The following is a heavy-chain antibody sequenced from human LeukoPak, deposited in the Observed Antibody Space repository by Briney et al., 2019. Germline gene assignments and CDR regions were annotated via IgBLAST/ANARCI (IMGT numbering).Heavy chain of an antibody. V-gene: IGHV4-4*07. D-gene: IGHD6-13*01. Sequence: SETLSLTCSVSGGSLSSYYWSWIRQPAGKGLEWIGRIYTSGSTNYNPSLKSRVSMSVDTSKNQFSLKLSSVTAADTAVYYCARSLWQQLVGVGFDPWGQGTLVTVSS. J-gene: IGHJ5*02. CDR3: ARSLWQQLVGVGFDP. CDR1: GGSLSSYY. CDR2: IYTSGST.